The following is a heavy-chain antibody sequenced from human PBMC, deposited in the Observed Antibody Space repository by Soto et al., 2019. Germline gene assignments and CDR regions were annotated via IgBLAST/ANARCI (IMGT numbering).Heavy chain of an antibody. V-gene: IGHV4-31*03. CDR2: IYYSGTT. CDR3: ARGPGYCSGGTCSDDY. CDR1: GDSISSGAYY. J-gene: IGHJ4*02. Sequence: QVQLQESGPGLVRPSQTLSLTCTVSGDSISSGAYYWSWIRQLPGWGLQWIGYIYYSGTTFYTPSLRSRVTMSVDTSQNQFSLKLTSVTAADTAVYYCARGPGYCSGGTCSDDYWGQGTLVTVSP. D-gene: IGHD2-15*01.